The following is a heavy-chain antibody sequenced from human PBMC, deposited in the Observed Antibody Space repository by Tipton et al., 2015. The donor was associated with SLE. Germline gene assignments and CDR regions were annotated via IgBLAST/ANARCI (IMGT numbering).Heavy chain of an antibody. CDR3: ARDPAIVVVPAAMMNWYFDL. CDR1: GGSFSGYY. Sequence: TLSLTCAVYGGSFSGYYWSWIRQPPGKGLEWIGEINHSGSTNYNPSLKSRVTISLDTSKNQFSLKPSSMTAADTAVYYCARDPAIVVVPAAMMNWYFDLWGRGTLVTVSS. V-gene: IGHV4-34*01. D-gene: IGHD2-2*01. J-gene: IGHJ2*01. CDR2: INHSGST.